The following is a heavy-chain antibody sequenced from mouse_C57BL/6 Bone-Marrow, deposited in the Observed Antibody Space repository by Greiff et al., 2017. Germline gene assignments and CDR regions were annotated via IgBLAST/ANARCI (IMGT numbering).Heavy chain of an antibody. CDR3: ARRIYSGSARDY. J-gene: IGHJ4*01. CDR2: IHPNRGST. Sequence: QVQLQQPGAELVKPGASVKLSCKASGYTFTSYWMHWVKQRPGQGLAWIGMIHPNRGSTNYNEKFKSKATLTVDKSYSTAYMQLSSLPSEDSAVYYCARRIYSGSARDYWGQGTSVTVSS. V-gene: IGHV1-64*01. CDR1: GYTFTSYW. D-gene: IGHD1-1*01.